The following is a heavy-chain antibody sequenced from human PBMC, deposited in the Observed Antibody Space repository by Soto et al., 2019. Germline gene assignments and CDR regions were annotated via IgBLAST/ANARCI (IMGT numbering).Heavy chain of an antibody. Sequence: ASVKVSCKASGYTFTSYAMHWVRQAPGQRLEWMGWMNPNSGNTGYAQKFQGRVTMTRNTSISTAYMELSSLRSEDTAVYYCARNPYYYDSSGLRALDAFEIWGQGTMVTVSS. D-gene: IGHD3-22*01. V-gene: IGHV1-8*02. CDR1: GYTFTSYA. CDR2: MNPNSGNT. J-gene: IGHJ3*02. CDR3: ARNPYYYDSSGLRALDAFEI.